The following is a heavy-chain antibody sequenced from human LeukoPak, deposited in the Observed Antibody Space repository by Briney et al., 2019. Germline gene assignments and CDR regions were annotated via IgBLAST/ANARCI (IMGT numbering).Heavy chain of an antibody. J-gene: IGHJ6*03. D-gene: IGHD1-26*01. CDR2: INWNGSST. V-gene: IGHV3-NL1*01. CDR3: AKARGAATYYYYYMDV. Sequence: PGGSLRLSCAASGFTFSSYGMHWVRHAPGKGLEWVTGINWNGSSTGYADSVTGRFTISRDNSKNTLYLQMNTLRAEDTAVYYCAKARGAATYYYYYMDVWGKGTSVTVYS. CDR1: GFTFSSYG.